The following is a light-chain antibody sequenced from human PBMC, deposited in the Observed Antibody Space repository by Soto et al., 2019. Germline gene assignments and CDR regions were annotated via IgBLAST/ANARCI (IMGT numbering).Light chain of an antibody. CDR2: DAS. CDR3: QQRGYT. J-gene: IGKJ2*01. CDR1: QSVSSY. V-gene: IGKV3-11*01. Sequence: EIVLTQSPATLSLSPGERATLSCRASQSVSSYLAWYQQKPGQAPRLLIYDASARATGIPARFRGGGSGTDFTLSISSLEPEDFAVYYWQQRGYTFGQGTKLEIK.